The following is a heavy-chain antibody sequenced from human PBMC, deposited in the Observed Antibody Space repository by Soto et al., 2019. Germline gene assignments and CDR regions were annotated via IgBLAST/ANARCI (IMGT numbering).Heavy chain of an antibody. J-gene: IGHJ6*02. Sequence: PSQALSLTCVISGDSVSSNSAGWNWIRQSPSRGLEWLGRTFYRSKWYNDYAVSLKGRISINADTSKNQFSLQLNSVTPEDTAVYYLSRVEYTESGYHHGFGVWGQRTTVPVS. V-gene: IGHV6-1*01. CDR2: TFYRSKWYN. CDR1: GDSVSSNSAG. D-gene: IGHD3-3*01. CDR3: SRVEYTESGYHHGFGV.